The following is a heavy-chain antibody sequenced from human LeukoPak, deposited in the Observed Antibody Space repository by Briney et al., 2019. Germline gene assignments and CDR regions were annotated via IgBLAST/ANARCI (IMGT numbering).Heavy chain of an antibody. V-gene: IGHV3-23*01. CDR1: GFTFSSYA. CDR2: ISGSGGST. CDR3: ANLPGYSSSWYPFDY. Sequence: GGSLRLSCAASGFTFSSYAMSWVRQAPGKGLEWVSGISGSGGSTYSADSVKGRFTISRDNSKNTLYLQMNSLRVEDTAVYYCANLPGYSSSWYPFDYWGQGTLVTVSS. J-gene: IGHJ4*02. D-gene: IGHD6-13*01.